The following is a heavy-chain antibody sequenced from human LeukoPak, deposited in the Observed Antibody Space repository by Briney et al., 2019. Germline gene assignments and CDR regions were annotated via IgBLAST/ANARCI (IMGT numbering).Heavy chain of an antibody. J-gene: IGHJ4*02. CDR1: GGSISSYY. Sequence: NPSETLSLTCTVSGGSISSYYWSWIRQPAGKGLEWIGRIDISGSTYYNPSLKSRVTISVDTSKNQFSLKLNSVTAADTAMYYCVRDPPAYWGKGPLVIVSS. CDR2: IDISGST. CDR3: VRDPPAY. V-gene: IGHV4-4*07.